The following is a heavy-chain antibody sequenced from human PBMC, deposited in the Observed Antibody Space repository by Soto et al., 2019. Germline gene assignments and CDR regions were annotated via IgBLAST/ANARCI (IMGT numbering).Heavy chain of an antibody. CDR1: GYNFATYW. CDR2: IYPGDSDS. V-gene: IGHV5-51*01. J-gene: IGHJ5*02. CDR3: ARHGFYGDHASNYFDP. Sequence: PGESLKISCEGFGYNFATYWIAWVRQMPGKGLEYMGIIYPGDSDSRYSPSFQGQVTFSADKSISTAYMQWSSLKASDTAMYYCARHGFYGDHASNYFDPWGQGTLVTVSS. D-gene: IGHD4-17*01.